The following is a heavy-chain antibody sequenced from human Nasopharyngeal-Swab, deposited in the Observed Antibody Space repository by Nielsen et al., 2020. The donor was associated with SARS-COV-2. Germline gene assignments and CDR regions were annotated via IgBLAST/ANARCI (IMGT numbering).Heavy chain of an antibody. D-gene: IGHD2-2*02. Sequence: WMRQSPGQGLEWVSYISSSSSTKYYADSVKGRFTISRDNAKNSLYLQMNSLRDEDTAVYYCARDAIVVVPAAIQYWGQGTLVTVSS. V-gene: IGHV3-11*04. CDR3: ARDAIVVVPAAIQY. J-gene: IGHJ4*02. CDR2: ISSSSSTK.